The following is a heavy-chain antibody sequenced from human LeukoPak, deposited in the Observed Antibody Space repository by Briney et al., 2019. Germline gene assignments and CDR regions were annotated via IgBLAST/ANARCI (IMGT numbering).Heavy chain of an antibody. D-gene: IGHD3-22*01. CDR2: ISGSGGST. CDR1: GFTFSSYA. Sequence: GGSLGLSCAASGFTFSSYAMSWVRQAPGKGLEWVSAISGSGGSTYYADSVKGRFTISRDNSKNTLYLQMNSLRAEDTAVYYCAKGPLITMIVGYGMDVWGQGTTVTVSS. CDR3: AKGPLITMIVGYGMDV. J-gene: IGHJ6*02. V-gene: IGHV3-23*01.